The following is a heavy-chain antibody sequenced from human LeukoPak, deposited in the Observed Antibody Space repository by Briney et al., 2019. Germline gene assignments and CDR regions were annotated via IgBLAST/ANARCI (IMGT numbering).Heavy chain of an antibody. CDR1: GYSFASYW. V-gene: IGHV5-51*01. D-gene: IGHD3-10*01. Sequence: GESLKISCNGSGYSFASYWIGWVRQMPGKGLEWIGMIYPGDSDTRYSPSFQGQVTISADKSINTAYLQWSSLKASDTAMYYCARSMGFGELLKPYYYYYMDVWGKGTTVTVSS. CDR2: IYPGDSDT. CDR3: ARSMGFGELLKPYYYYYMDV. J-gene: IGHJ6*03.